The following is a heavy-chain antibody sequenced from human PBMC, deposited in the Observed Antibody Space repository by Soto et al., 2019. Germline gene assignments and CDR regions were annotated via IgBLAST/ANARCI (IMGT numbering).Heavy chain of an antibody. CDR1: GFTFSDHY. D-gene: IGHD3-22*01. Sequence: PGGSLRLSCAASGFTFSDHYMEWVRQAPRKGLEWVGRTRNKANSYTTEYAASVKGRFTISRDDSKNSLYLQMNSLKTEDTAVYYCARASRYYYDSSGYYFQAFGPYLDYWGQGTLVTVSS. V-gene: IGHV3-72*01. CDR2: TRNKANSYTT. CDR3: ARASRYYYDSSGYYFQAFGPYLDY. J-gene: IGHJ4*02.